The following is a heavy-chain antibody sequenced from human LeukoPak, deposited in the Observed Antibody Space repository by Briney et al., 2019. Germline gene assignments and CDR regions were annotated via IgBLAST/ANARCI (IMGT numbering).Heavy chain of an antibody. J-gene: IGHJ4*02. V-gene: IGHV3-7*01. CDR3: AREDILTGYVADLDY. CDR2: IKQDGSEN. CDR1: GFTFSNFW. Sequence: GSLRLSCAASGFTFSNFWMSWVRQAPGKGLEWVANIKQDGSENYYVDSVRGRFTISRDNAKKSLYLQMNSLRAEDTAVYYCAREDILTGYVADLDYWGQGTEVTVSS. D-gene: IGHD3-9*01.